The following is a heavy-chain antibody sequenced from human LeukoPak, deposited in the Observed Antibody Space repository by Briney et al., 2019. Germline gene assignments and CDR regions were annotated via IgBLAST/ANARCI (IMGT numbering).Heavy chain of an antibody. CDR1: GFTFSNYA. CDR2: ISVSGDNT. D-gene: IGHD1-14*01. Sequence: GGSLRLSCAASGFTFSNYAMGWVRQAPGKGLEWVSVISVSGDNTYYADSVKGRFTISRDNSKNTLYLQMNSLRAEDTAVYYCAKEPITPRQGFDYWGQGTLVTASS. V-gene: IGHV3-23*01. CDR3: AKEPITPRQGFDY. J-gene: IGHJ4*02.